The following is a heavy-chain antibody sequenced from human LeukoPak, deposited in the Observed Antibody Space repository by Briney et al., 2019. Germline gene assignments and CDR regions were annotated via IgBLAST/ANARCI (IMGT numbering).Heavy chain of an antibody. Sequence: SETLSLTCAVYGGSFSGYYWSWIRQPPGKGLEWIGEINHSGSTNYNPSLKSRVTISVDTSKNQFSLKLSSVTAADTAVYYCARDRITMVRGVIITLDYMDVWGKGTTVTVSS. CDR2: INHSGST. CDR3: ARDRITMVRGVIITLDYMDV. CDR1: GGSFSGYY. D-gene: IGHD3-10*01. J-gene: IGHJ6*03. V-gene: IGHV4-34*01.